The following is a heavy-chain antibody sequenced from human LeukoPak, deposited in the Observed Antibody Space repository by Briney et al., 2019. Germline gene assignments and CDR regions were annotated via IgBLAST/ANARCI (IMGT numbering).Heavy chain of an antibody. Sequence: GGSLRLSCAASGFTFSSYGMHWVRQAPGKGLEWVAVISYDGSNKYYADSVKGRFTISRDNSKNTLYLQMNSLRAEDTAVYYCAKDAAGKPSHFDYWGQGTLVTVSS. CDR2: ISYDGSNK. V-gene: IGHV3-30*18. CDR1: GFTFSSYG. CDR3: AKDAAGKPSHFDY. J-gene: IGHJ4*02. D-gene: IGHD6-19*01.